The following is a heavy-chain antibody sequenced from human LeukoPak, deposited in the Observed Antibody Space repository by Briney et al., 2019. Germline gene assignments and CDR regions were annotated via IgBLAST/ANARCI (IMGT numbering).Heavy chain of an antibody. CDR3: ARSSPPRLRADY. D-gene: IGHD4-17*01. Sequence: PSQTLSLTCTVSGGSISSGGYSWSWIRQPPGKGLEWIGYIYHSGSTYYNPSLKSRVTISVDRSKNQFSLKLSSVTAADTAVYYCARSSPPRLRADYWGQGTLVTVSS. CDR1: GGSISSGGYS. J-gene: IGHJ4*02. V-gene: IGHV4-30-2*01. CDR2: IYHSGST.